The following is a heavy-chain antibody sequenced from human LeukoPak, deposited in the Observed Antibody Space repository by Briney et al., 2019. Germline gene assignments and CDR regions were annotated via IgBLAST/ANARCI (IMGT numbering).Heavy chain of an antibody. V-gene: IGHV1-2*04. Sequence: ASVKVSCKASGYTFTGYYMHWVRQAPGQGLEWMGWINPNSGGTNYAQKFQGWVTMTRDTSISTAYMELSRLRSDDTAVYYCARGAGTISGYYYYGMDVWGQGTTVTVSS. CDR1: GYTFTGYY. D-gene: IGHD6-13*01. CDR3: ARGAGTISGYYYYGMDV. J-gene: IGHJ6*02. CDR2: INPNSGGT.